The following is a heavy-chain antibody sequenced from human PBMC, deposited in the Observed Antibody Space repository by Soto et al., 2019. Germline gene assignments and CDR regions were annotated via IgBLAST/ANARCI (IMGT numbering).Heavy chain of an antibody. D-gene: IGHD3-10*01. Sequence: APVKVSCKAFGYSFSSLGKSLVRQAPGQGLEWMGWISAYNGNTNYAQKLQGRVTMTTDTSTSTAYMELRSLRSDDTAVYYCARDNGFGESDVWGQGTTVTVSS. CDR2: ISAYNGNT. J-gene: IGHJ6*02. CDR1: GYSFSSLG. CDR3: ARDNGFGESDV. V-gene: IGHV1-18*01.